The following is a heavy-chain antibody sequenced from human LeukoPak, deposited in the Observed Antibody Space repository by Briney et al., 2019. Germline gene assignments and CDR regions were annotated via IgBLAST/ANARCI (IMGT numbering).Heavy chain of an antibody. J-gene: IGHJ4*02. CDR1: GFTFDEYT. CDR2: MSWKSGTI. Sequence: GGSLRLSCAASGFTFDEYTMHWVRHAPGKGLEWVSGMSWKSGTIGYADSVKGRFIISRDNAKNSLYLQMNSLRVEDMALYYCVKARRDGYNSWGIFDYWGQGTLVTVSS. CDR3: VKARRDGYNSWGIFDY. D-gene: IGHD5-24*01. V-gene: IGHV3-9*03.